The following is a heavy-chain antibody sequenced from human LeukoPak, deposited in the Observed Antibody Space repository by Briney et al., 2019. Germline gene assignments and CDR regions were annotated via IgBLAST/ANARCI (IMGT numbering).Heavy chain of an antibody. CDR2: INHSGST. D-gene: IGHD3-3*01. Sequence: SETLSLTCAVYGGSFSVYYWSWIRQPPGKGLEWIGEINHSGSTNYNPSLKSRVTISVDTSKNQFSLKLSSVTAADTAVYYCARGPYDFWSGYYMDVWGKGTTVTVSS. V-gene: IGHV4-34*01. CDR3: ARGPYDFWSGYYMDV. J-gene: IGHJ6*03. CDR1: GGSFSVYY.